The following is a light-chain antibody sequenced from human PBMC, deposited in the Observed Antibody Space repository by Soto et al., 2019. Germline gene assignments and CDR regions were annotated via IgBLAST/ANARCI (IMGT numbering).Light chain of an antibody. CDR1: QGIGND. J-gene: IGKJ2*01. Sequence: AIQMTQSPSSLSASVGDRVTITCRASQGIGNDLGWYQQKPGKAPKLLIYVVSSLQSGVPSRFSGSGSGTDFTLTISSLQPEDFATYYCLQDYNSPYTFGQGTKLEIK. CDR2: VVS. CDR3: LQDYNSPYT. V-gene: IGKV1-6*01.